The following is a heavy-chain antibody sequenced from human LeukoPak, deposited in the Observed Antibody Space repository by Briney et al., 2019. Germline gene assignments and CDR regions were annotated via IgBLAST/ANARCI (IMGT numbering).Heavy chain of an antibody. CDR2: IDYDSSHI. V-gene: IGHV3-21*01. J-gene: IGHJ4*02. CDR3: ARDPLRYLRVGHYDY. CDR1: GFTFSNSA. D-gene: IGHD3-9*01. Sequence: PGGSLRLSCAASGFTFSNSAMNWVRQVPGKGREWVSSIDYDSSHIYYAASVRGRFTISRDNARNSVYLQMNSLRVEDTAVYYCARDPLRYLRVGHYDYWGQGTLVAVSS.